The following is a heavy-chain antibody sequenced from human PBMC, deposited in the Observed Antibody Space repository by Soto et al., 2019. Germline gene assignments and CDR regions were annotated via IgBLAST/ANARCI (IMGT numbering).Heavy chain of an antibody. CDR1: GYSFTTYW. V-gene: IGHV5-51*01. Sequence: PXESLKISCKASGYSFTTYWIGWVRQLPGKGLEWMGIIYPGDSDTRYSPSFLGQVTISADNSISTAYLQWSSLKASDTATYYCARHEPLYYSYYGMDVWGQGTTVTVSS. J-gene: IGHJ6*02. CDR2: IYPGDSDT. CDR3: ARHEPLYYSYYGMDV.